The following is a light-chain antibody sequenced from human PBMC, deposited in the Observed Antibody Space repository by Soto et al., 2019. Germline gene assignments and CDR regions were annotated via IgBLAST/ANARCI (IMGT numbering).Light chain of an antibody. CDR1: HNIERW. V-gene: IGKV1-5*01. J-gene: IGKJ1*01. Sequence: IQMTQSPSTLFASVGDRVTITCRASHNIERWMAWYQQKPGKAPSLLVFDASTLHSGVPSRFSGSVSGTDFTLTISSLQPDDFATYYCQQFAISTTFGQGTKVEVK. CDR2: DAS. CDR3: QQFAISTT.